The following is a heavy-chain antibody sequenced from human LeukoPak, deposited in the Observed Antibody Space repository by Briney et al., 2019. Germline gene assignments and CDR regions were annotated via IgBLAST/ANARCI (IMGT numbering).Heavy chain of an antibody. V-gene: IGHV4-61*02. CDR2: IYIIGST. D-gene: IGHD3-10*01. CDR1: GGSISSGSYY. J-gene: IGHJ4*01. CDR3: ASRTMVRGVMEDY. Sequence: SQTLSLTCTVSGGSISSGSYYWSWIRQPAGKGLELIGRIYIIGSTNYNPSLKSRVRISVDTSKNQFSLKLNTVTAADTAVYYCASRTMVRGVMEDYWGQGTLVTVSS.